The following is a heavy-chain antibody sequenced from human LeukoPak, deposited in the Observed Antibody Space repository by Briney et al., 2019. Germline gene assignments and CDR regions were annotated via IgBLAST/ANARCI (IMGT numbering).Heavy chain of an antibody. Sequence: GASVKVSCKASGYTFTSYAMNWVRQAPGRGLEWMGWINPNSGGTNYAQKFQGRVTMTRDTSISTAYMELSRLRSDDTAVYYCARDPILYDFWSGYYSEYNRFDPWGQGTLVTVSS. D-gene: IGHD3-3*01. CDR1: GYTFTSYA. CDR3: ARDPILYDFWSGYYSEYNRFDP. J-gene: IGHJ5*02. V-gene: IGHV1-2*02. CDR2: INPNSGGT.